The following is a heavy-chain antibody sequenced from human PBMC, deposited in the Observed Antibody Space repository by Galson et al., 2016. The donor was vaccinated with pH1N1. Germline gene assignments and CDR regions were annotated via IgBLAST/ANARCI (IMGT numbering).Heavy chain of an antibody. D-gene: IGHD3-10*01. CDR1: GDSMTSGFYY. CDR3: ASVRLGRGVDY. Sequence: TLSLTCTVSGDSMTSGFYYWTWIRQPAAKGLEWIGRIYASEISSTGITNYTPSLKSRVTMSLDTSKNQFSLKLSSVTAADTAVYFCASVRLGRGVDYWGQGTLVTVSS. V-gene: IGHV4-61*02. CDR2: IYASEISSTGIT. J-gene: IGHJ4*02.